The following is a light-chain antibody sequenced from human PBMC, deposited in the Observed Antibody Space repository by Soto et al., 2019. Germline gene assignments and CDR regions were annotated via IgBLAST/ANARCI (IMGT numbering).Light chain of an antibody. V-gene: IGKV4-1*01. J-gene: IGKJ1*01. CDR2: WAS. CDR3: QQYYGTPWT. CDR1: QSVLYSSNNKNY. Sequence: DIVMTQSPDSLAVSLGERATINCKSSQSVLYSSNNKNYLAWYQQKPGQPPKLLIYWASTRESGVPDRFSGSRSETDFTLTISSLQAEDVAVYYCQQYYGTPWTFGQGTKVEIK.